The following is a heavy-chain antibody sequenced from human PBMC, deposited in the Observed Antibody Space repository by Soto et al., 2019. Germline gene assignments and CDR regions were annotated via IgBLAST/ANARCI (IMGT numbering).Heavy chain of an antibody. J-gene: IGHJ5*02. CDR1: GYSFTSYW. V-gene: IGHV5-10-1*01. Sequence: PGESLKISCKGSGYSFTSYWISWVRQMPGKGLEWMGRIDPSDSYTNYSPSFQGHVTISADKSISTAYLQWSSLKASDTAMYYCARQDTYYDILTGPNAFDPWGQGTLVTVSS. CDR2: IDPSDSYT. D-gene: IGHD3-9*01. CDR3: ARQDTYYDILTGPNAFDP.